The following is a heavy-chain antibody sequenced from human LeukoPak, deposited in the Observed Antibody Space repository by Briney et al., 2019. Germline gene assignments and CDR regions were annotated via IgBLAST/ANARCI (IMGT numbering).Heavy chain of an antibody. CDR3: ARAFLFYYYYYMDV. CDR2: ISAYNGNT. J-gene: IGHJ6*03. V-gene: IGHV1-18*01. Sequence: SVKVSCKASGYTFTSYGISWVRQAPGQGLEWMGWISAYNGNTNYAQKLQGRVTMTTDTSTSTAYMELRSLRSDDTAVYYCARAFLFYYYYYMDVWGKGTTVTVSS. CDR1: GYTFTSYG.